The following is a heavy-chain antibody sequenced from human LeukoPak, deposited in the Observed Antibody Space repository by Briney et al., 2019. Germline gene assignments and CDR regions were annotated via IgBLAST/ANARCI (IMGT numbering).Heavy chain of an antibody. CDR1: GFTFSSYG. CDR3: AKDRLEGYYDSSGYRPDPFDY. CDR2: IRYDGSNK. J-gene: IGHJ4*02. V-gene: IGHV3-30*02. Sequence: GGSLRLSCAASGFTFSSYGMHWVRQAPGKGLEWVAFIRYDGSNKYYADSVKGRFTTSRDNSKNTLYLQMNSLRAEDTAVYYCAKDRLEGYYDSSGYRPDPFDYWGQGTLVTVSS. D-gene: IGHD3-22*01.